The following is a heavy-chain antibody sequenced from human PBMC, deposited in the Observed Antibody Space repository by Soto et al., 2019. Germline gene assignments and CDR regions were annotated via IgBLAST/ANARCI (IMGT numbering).Heavy chain of an antibody. CDR3: ARKPIVIGYCSTIRCPNGWFDL. CDR2: IYYSGST. J-gene: IGHJ5*02. CDR1: GGSISSSDYY. V-gene: IGHV4-39*01. Sequence: PSETLSLTCTVSGGSISSSDYYWGWVRQPPGKGLEWIGSIYYSGSTYYNPSLKGRVTVSVDTSKNHFSLRLTSVTAADTAVYYCARKPIVIGYCSTIRCPNGWFDLRGQGTLVTVSS. D-gene: IGHD2-2*01.